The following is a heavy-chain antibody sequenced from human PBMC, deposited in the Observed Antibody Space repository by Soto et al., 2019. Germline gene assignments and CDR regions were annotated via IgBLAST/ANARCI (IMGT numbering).Heavy chain of an antibody. CDR3: WKPGYSSGWYVTLNDAFDI. V-gene: IGHV3-15*01. D-gene: IGHD6-19*01. CDR2: IKSKTDGGTT. Sequence: GGSLRLSCAASGFTFSNAWMSWVRQAPGKGLEWVGRIKSKTDGGTTDYAAPVKGRFTISRDDSKNTLYLQMNSLKTEDTAVYYCWKPGYSSGWYVTLNDAFDIWGQGTMVTVSS. J-gene: IGHJ3*02. CDR1: GFTFSNAW.